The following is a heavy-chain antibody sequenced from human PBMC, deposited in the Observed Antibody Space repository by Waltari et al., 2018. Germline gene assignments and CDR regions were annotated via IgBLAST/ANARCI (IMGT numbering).Heavy chain of an antibody. J-gene: IGHJ6*02. V-gene: IGHV1-69*01. CDR1: GGTFSSYA. Sequence: QVQLVQSGAEVKKPGSSVKVSCKASGGTFSSYAISWVRQAPGQGLEWMGGIIPIFGTANDAQKFQGRVTITADESTSTAYMELSSLRSEDTAVYYCARGYCSSTSCYMSHGMDVWGQGTTVTVSS. D-gene: IGHD2-2*02. CDR3: ARGYCSSTSCYMSHGMDV. CDR2: IIPIFGTA.